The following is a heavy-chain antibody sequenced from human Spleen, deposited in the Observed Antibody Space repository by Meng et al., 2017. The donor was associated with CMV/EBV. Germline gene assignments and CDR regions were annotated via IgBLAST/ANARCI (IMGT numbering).Heavy chain of an antibody. Sequence: ASVKVSCKASGYTFTSYGISWVRQAPGQGLEWMGWISAYNGNTNYAQKLQGRVTMTTDTSISTAYMELSRLRSDDTAVYYCARVRGDYGMDVWGQGTTVTVSS. J-gene: IGHJ6*02. CDR3: ARVRGDYGMDV. CDR1: GYTFTSYG. D-gene: IGHD4-17*01. V-gene: IGHV1-18*01. CDR2: ISAYNGNT.